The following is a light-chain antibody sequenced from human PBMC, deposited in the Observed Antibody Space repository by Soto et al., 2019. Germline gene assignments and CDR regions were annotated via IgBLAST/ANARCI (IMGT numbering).Light chain of an antibody. Sequence: QSVLTQPPSASGTPGQRVTISCSGSSSNIGRNSVNWFQQVPGTPPKLLIYSDNHRPSGVPDRFSASKYGTSASLSISGLQSEDGDDYYCAAWDNSLIGLWVFGGGTKVTVL. CDR3: AAWDNSLIGLWV. J-gene: IGLJ3*02. V-gene: IGLV1-44*01. CDR1: SSNIGRNS. CDR2: SDN.